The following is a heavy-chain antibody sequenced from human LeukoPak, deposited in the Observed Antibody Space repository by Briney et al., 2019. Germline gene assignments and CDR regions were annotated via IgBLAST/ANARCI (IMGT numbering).Heavy chain of an antibody. Sequence: SETLSLTCTVSGGSISSYYWSWIRQPPGKGLEWIGYIYYSGSTNYNPSLKSRVTISVDTSKNQFSLKLSSVTAADTAVYYCARQGAAAGTSWLLVHSWSDPWGQGTLVTVSS. D-gene: IGHD6-13*01. J-gene: IGHJ5*02. V-gene: IGHV4-59*08. CDR2: IYYSGST. CDR1: GGSISSYY. CDR3: ARQGAAAGTSWLLVHSWSDP.